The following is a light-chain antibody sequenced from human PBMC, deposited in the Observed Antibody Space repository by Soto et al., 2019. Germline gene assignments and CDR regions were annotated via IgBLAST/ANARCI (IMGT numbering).Light chain of an antibody. Sequence: DIQMTQSPSSLSASVGDRVTITCRASQDISNYLAWAQVKPGKVPRLLIYGASTLQSGVTSRFSGSGSGTDFTLTISSLQPEDVATYYCQKYNSAPCTFGGGTKVEIK. V-gene: IGKV1-27*01. CDR2: GAS. J-gene: IGKJ4*01. CDR1: QDISNY. CDR3: QKYNSAPCT.